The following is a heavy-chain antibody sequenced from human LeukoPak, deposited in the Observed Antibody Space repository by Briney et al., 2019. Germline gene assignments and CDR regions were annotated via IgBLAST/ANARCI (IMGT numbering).Heavy chain of an antibody. CDR3: ARGGMYYYGSVLFAY. D-gene: IGHD3-10*01. CDR1: GGSISSGGYY. J-gene: IGHJ4*02. Sequence: SQTLSLTCTVSGGSISSGGYYWSWIRQHPGKGLEWIGYIYYSGSTYYNPSLKSRVTISVDTSKNQFSLKLSSVTAAGTAVYYCARGGMYYYGSVLFAYWGQGTLVTVSS. V-gene: IGHV4-31*03. CDR2: IYYSGST.